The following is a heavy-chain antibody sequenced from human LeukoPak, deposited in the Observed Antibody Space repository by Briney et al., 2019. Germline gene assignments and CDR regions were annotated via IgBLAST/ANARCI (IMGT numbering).Heavy chain of an antibody. CDR2: INTNTGNP. Sequence: ASVKVSCKASGYTFNNYAINWVRQAPGQGLEWMGWINTNTGNPTYAQGFTGRFVFSLDTSVSTAYLQISSLKAEDTAVYYCARDPTPAAGADWGQGTLVTVSS. D-gene: IGHD6-13*01. CDR3: ARDPTPAAGAD. J-gene: IGHJ4*02. CDR1: GYTFNNYA. V-gene: IGHV7-4-1*02.